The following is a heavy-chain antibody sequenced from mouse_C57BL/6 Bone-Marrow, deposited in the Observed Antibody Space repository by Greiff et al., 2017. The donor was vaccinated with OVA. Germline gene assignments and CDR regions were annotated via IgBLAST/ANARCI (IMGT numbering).Heavy chain of an antibody. D-gene: IGHD6-1*01. CDR1: GYTFTSYW. V-gene: IGHV1-59*01. Sequence: QVQLQQPGAELVRPGTSVKLSCKASGYTFTSYWMHWVKQRPGQGLEWIGVIDPSDSYTNYNQKFKGKATLTVDTSSSTAYMQLSSLTSEDSAVYYCCRARNYLWGQGTTLTVSS. CDR2: IDPSDSYT. CDR3: CRARNYL. J-gene: IGHJ2*01.